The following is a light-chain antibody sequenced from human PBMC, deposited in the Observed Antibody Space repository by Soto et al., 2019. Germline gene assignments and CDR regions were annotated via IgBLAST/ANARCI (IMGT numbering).Light chain of an antibody. J-gene: IGKJ3*01. CDR3: QKYNSAPST. CDR1: QGISNY. V-gene: IGKV1-27*01. Sequence: DIQMTQSPSSLSASVGDRVTITCRASQGISNYLAWYQQKPGKVPKLLIYAASTLQSGITSRFSGSGSGTDFTLAISSLQPEDVATYYSQKYNSAPSTFGPGTKVDIK. CDR2: AAS.